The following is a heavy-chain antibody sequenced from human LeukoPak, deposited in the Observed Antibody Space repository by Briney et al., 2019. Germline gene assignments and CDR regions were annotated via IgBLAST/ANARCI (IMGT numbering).Heavy chain of an antibody. CDR2: IYYSGST. V-gene: IGHV4-59*01. CDR3: ARGYCRGTSCNRYTFDM. CDR1: DGSISSYY. J-gene: IGHJ3*02. D-gene: IGHD2-2*01. Sequence: SETLPLTCTVSDGSISSYYWSWIRQSPGKGLEWIGYIYYSGSTNYNPSLKSRVTISVDTSKNQFSLKLSSVTAADTAVYYCARGYCRGTSCNRYTFDMWGQGTMVTVSS.